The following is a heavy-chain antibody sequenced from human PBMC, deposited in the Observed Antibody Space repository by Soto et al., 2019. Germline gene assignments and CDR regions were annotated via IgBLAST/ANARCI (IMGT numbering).Heavy chain of an antibody. V-gene: IGHV1-2*02. J-gene: IGHJ6*02. CDR2: INPNSGGT. CDR1: GYTFTGYY. CDR3: ARAFGGRRYYNGMDV. Sequence: ASVKVSCKASGYTFTGYYMRWVRQAPGQGLEWMGWINPNSGGTNYAQKFQGRVTMTRGTSISTGYRELSRLSSDDTAVYYCARAFGGRRYYNGMDVWGQGTTVTVSS. D-gene: IGHD2-15*01.